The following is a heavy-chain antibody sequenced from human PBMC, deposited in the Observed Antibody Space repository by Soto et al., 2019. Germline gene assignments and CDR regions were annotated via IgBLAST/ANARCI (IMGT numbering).Heavy chain of an antibody. D-gene: IGHD3-22*01. CDR1: GFTFSSYA. CDR3: ARDGTYYYDSSGYYSYYYYYGMDV. V-gene: IGHV3-30-3*01. J-gene: IGHJ6*02. CDR2: ISYDGSNK. Sequence: GGSLRLSCAASGFTFSSYAMHWVRQAPGKGLEWVAVISYDGSNKYYADSVKGRFTISRDNSKNTLYLQMNSLRAEDTAVYYCARDGTYYYDSSGYYSYYYYYGMDVWGQGTAVTVSS.